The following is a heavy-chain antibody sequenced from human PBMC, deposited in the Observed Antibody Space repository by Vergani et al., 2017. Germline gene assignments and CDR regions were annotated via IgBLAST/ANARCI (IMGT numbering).Heavy chain of an antibody. CDR2: ISSSSSYI. CDR3: AIDRYYLGSWSYPYFYYYGLDV. Sequence: EVQLVESGGGLVKRGGSLRLSCAASGFTFSSYSMNWVRQAPGKGLEWVSSISSSSSYIHYSDSLKGRFTISRDNAKSSLYLQMNSLRAEDTGVYYCAIDRYYLGSWSYPYFYYYGLDVWGQGTAVTVSS. J-gene: IGHJ6*02. CDR1: GFTFSSYS. V-gene: IGHV3-21*01. D-gene: IGHD3-10*01.